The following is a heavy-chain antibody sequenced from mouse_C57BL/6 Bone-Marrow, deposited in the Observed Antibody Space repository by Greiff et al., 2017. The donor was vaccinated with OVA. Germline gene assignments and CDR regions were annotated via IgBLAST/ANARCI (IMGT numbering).Heavy chain of an antibody. CDR3: ARGDYYGSSRYWYFDV. V-gene: IGHV3-8*01. J-gene: IGHJ1*03. Sequence: EVQGVESGPGLAKPSQTLSLTCSVTGYSITSDYWNWIRKFPGNKLEYMGYISYSGSTYSNPSLKSRISITRDTSKNQYYLQLNSVTTEDTATYYCARGDYYGSSRYWYFDVWGTGTTVTVSS. D-gene: IGHD1-1*01. CDR2: ISYSGST. CDR1: GYSITSDY.